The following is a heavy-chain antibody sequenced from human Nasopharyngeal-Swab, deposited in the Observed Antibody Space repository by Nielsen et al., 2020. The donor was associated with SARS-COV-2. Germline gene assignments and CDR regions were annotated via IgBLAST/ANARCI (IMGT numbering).Heavy chain of an antibody. CDR2: INPSGGRT. J-gene: IGHJ6*03. Sequence: WVRQAPGQGLEWMGTINPSGGRTAYAQKFQGRVTMTRDTSTSTVYMELSSLRSDDTAVYYCARDLEAAASYYYFYMDVWGKGTTVPSP. CDR3: ARDLEAAASYYYFYMDV. V-gene: IGHV1-46*01. D-gene: IGHD2-15*01.